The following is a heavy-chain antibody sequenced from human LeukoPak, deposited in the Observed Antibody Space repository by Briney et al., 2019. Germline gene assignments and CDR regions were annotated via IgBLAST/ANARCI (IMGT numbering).Heavy chain of an antibody. Sequence: GASVKVSCKASGYTFTSYDINWVRQATGQGLEWMGWMNPNSGNTGYAQKFQGRVTMTRNTSISTAYMELSSLRSEDTAVYYCARGPRGRYQLLLGPHNWFDPWGQGTLVTVSS. CDR1: GYTFTSYD. CDR3: ARGPRGRYQLLLGPHNWFDP. V-gene: IGHV1-8*01. D-gene: IGHD2-2*01. J-gene: IGHJ5*02. CDR2: MNPNSGNT.